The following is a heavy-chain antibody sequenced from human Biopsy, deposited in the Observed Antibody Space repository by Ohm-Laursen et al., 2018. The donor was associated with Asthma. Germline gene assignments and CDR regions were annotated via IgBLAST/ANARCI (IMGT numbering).Heavy chain of an antibody. Sequence: SLRLSCSASGFTFSSYGMHWVRQAPGKGLEWVAVISYDGSNKYYADSVKGRFTISRDNSKNTLYLQMNSLRAEDTAVYYCAKDTEGRYDFWSGLSYNYYGMDVWGQGTTVTVSS. CDR2: ISYDGSNK. CDR3: AKDTEGRYDFWSGLSYNYYGMDV. V-gene: IGHV3-30*18. CDR1: GFTFSSYG. J-gene: IGHJ6*02. D-gene: IGHD3-3*01.